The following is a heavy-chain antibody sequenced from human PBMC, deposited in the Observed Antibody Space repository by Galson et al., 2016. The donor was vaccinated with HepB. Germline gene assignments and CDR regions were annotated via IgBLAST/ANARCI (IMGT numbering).Heavy chain of an antibody. CDR1: GFTFSDHY. D-gene: IGHD1-26*01. J-gene: IGHJ4*02. CDR3: ARDSGIYEIDY. V-gene: IGHV3-72*01. Sequence: SLRLSCAASGFTFSDHYMDWVRQAPGKGLEWVGRTRNKASSYSTEYAASVKGRFTISRDDSKNSLYLQMNSLKTEDTAVYYCARDSGIYEIDYWGQGTLVTVSS. CDR2: TRNKASSYST.